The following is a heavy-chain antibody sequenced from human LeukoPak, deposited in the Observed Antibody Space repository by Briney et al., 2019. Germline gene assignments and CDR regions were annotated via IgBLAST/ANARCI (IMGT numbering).Heavy chain of an antibody. CDR1: GFTFSSYS. D-gene: IGHD3-3*01. CDR3: ARDGYDFWSGYYYNYFDY. V-gene: IGHV3-21*01. Sequence: GGSLRLSCAASGFTFSSYSMNWVRQAPGKGLAWVSSISSSSSYIYYADSVKGRFTISRDNAKNSLYLQMNSLRAEDTAVYYCARDGYDFWSGYYYNYFDYWGQGTLVTVSS. CDR2: ISSSSSYI. J-gene: IGHJ4*02.